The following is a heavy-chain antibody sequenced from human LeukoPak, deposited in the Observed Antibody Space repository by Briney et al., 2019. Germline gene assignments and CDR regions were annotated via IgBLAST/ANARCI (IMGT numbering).Heavy chain of an antibody. J-gene: IGHJ5*02. V-gene: IGHV3-66*01. CDR3: AREGPSSGSYDP. Sequence: GGSLRLSCAASGFTVSTSYMSWVRQAPGKGLEWVSVIYSGGRTYYAESVKGRFSISRDIFKNSLFLQMNSLRAEDSAVYYCAREGPSSGSYDPWGQGTLVTVSS. CDR2: IYSGGRT. D-gene: IGHD1-26*01. CDR1: GFTVSTSY.